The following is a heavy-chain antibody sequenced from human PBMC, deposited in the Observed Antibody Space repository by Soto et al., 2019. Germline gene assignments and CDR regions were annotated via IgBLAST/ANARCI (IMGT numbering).Heavy chain of an antibody. Sequence: EVQLVESGGGLIQPGGSLRLSGAASGFTVSNNYMSWVRQAPGKGLEWVSLIYSGGNTLYADSVRGRFTISRDGSKNTLYLQMNSLRAEDTAVYYCTIDPPADSHWGQGTLVTVSS. V-gene: IGHV3-53*01. CDR1: GFTVSNNY. CDR3: TIDPPADSH. D-gene: IGHD2-2*01. J-gene: IGHJ4*02. CDR2: IYSGGNT.